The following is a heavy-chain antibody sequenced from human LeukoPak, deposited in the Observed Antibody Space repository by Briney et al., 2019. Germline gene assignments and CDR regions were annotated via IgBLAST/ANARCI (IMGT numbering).Heavy chain of an antibody. CDR3: ARHVILGSSWYNWGQRDYYFDY. J-gene: IGHJ4*02. Sequence: GESLQISCQGSGYRFTSDWIGWVRQMPGKGLEWMGIIYPGDSDTRYSPSFQGHVTISADKSISTAYLQWSSLKASDTAMYYCARHVILGSSWYNWGQRDYYFDYWGQGTLVTVSS. D-gene: IGHD6-13*01. V-gene: IGHV5-51*01. CDR2: IYPGDSDT. CDR1: GYRFTSDW.